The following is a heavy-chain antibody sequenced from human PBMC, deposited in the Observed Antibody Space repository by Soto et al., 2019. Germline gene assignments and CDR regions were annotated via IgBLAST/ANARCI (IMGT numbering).Heavy chain of an antibody. CDR1: GGTFSSYT. V-gene: IGHV1-69*02. D-gene: IGHD3-10*01. J-gene: IGHJ4*02. CDR2: IIPILGIA. Sequence: QVQLVQSGAEVKKPGSSVKVSCKASGGTFSSYTISWVRQAPGQGLEWMGRIIPILGIANYAQKFQGRVTITADKSTSTAYMELSSLRSEDTAVYYCARDYYGSGSTFDYWGQGTLVTVSS. CDR3: ARDYYGSGSTFDY.